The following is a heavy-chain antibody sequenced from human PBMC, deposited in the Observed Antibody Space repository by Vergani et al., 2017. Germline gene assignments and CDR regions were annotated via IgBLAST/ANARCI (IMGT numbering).Heavy chain of an antibody. D-gene: IGHD5-24*01. CDR3: AKDLELAQGSLYFQH. V-gene: IGHV3-23*01. CDR1: GFTFSSYA. Sequence: EVQLLESGGGLVQPGGSLRLSCAASGFTFSSYAMSWVRQAPGKGLEWVSAISGSGGSTYYADSVKGRFTISRDNSKSTLYLQMNSLRAEETAVYYCAKDLELAQGSLYFQHWGQGTLVTVSS. CDR2: ISGSGGST. J-gene: IGHJ1*01.